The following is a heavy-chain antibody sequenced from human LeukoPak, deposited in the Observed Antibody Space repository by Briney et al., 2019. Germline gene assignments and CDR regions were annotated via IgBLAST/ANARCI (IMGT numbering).Heavy chain of an antibody. CDR2: ISTSGNFT. CDR1: GFTFSSYA. CDR3: AGCSGGSCYSRGKYGVDV. J-gene: IGHJ6*02. V-gene: IGHV3-23*01. D-gene: IGHD2-15*01. Sequence: GGSLRLSCATSGFTFSSYAMNWVRQAPGKGLECVSFISTSGNFTYYAASVKGRFTVSRDNSKNTLYLQMNSLRADDTAVYYCAGCSGGSCYSRGKYGVDVWGQGTTVIVSS.